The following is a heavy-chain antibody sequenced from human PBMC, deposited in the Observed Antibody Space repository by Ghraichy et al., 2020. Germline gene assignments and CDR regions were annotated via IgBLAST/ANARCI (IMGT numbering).Heavy chain of an antibody. D-gene: IGHD6-13*01. CDR3: ARRQPAAAGIFSAYFYYYGMDV. J-gene: IGHJ6*02. CDR1: GFTFSSYS. Sequence: GESLNISCAASGFTFSSYSMNWVRQAPGKGLEWVSSISSSSNYIYYADSVRGRFTISRDNAKNLLYLHMDSLRAEDTAIYSCARRQPAAAGIFSAYFYYYGMDVWGQGTTVTVSS. CDR2: ISSSSNYI. V-gene: IGHV3-21*01.